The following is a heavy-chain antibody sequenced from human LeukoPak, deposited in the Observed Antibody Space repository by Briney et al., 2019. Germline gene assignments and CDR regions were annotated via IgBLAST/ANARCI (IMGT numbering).Heavy chain of an antibody. J-gene: IGHJ4*02. Sequence: PGGSLRLSCAASGFTFSSYWMSWVRQAPGKGLEWVANLKPNGGDKYYVDSVKGRFTISRDNAKNSLYLQTNSLRAEDTAVYYCARVDCTGGSCFSGFDCWGQGTLLTVSS. D-gene: IGHD2-15*01. CDR1: GFTFSSYW. V-gene: IGHV3-7*01. CDR2: LKPNGGDK. CDR3: ARVDCTGGSCFSGFDC.